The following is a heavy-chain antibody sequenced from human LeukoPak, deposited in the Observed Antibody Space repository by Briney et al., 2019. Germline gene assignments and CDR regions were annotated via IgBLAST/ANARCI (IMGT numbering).Heavy chain of an antibody. V-gene: IGHV4-59*01. D-gene: IGHD5-18*01. CDR2: IYYSGSGST. Sequence: SETLSLTCTVSGGSISGYYWRWIRQPPGKGGEGIGYIYYSGSGSTYYNPSLKSRLTISVHTSKTQFSLKLSSVTAADTAVYYCVRDRGGYSYGPDFDYGGQGTLVTVSS. J-gene: IGHJ4*02. CDR1: GGSISGYY. CDR3: VRDRGGYSYGPDFDY.